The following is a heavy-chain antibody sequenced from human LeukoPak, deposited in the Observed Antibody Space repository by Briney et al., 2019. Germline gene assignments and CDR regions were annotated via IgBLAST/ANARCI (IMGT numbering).Heavy chain of an antibody. J-gene: IGHJ3*02. CDR1: GGTFSSYA. V-gene: IGHV1-69*01. D-gene: IGHD3-22*01. CDR3: ARDTYYDSSGYYDPPRAFDI. CDR2: IIPIFGTA. Sequence: SVKVSCKASGGTFSSYAISWVRQAPGQGLEWMGGIIPIFGTANYAQKFQGRVTITADESTSTAYMELSSLRSEDTPVYYCARDTYYDSSGYYDPPRAFDIWGQGTMVTVSS.